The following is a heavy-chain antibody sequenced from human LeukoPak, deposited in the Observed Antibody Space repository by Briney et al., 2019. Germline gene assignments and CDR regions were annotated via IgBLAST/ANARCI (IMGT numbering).Heavy chain of an antibody. CDR3: AREARGYSYSYDY. J-gene: IGHJ4*02. CDR1: GFTFSSYS. V-gene: IGHV3-21*01. CDR2: ISSSSGYV. D-gene: IGHD5-18*01. Sequence: PGGSLRLSCAASGFTFSSYSLNWVRQTPGKGLEWVSSISSSSGYVYYIDSVKGRFTISRDNSKNTMYLQMNSLRVDDTAVYYCAREARGYSYSYDYWGQGILVTVSS.